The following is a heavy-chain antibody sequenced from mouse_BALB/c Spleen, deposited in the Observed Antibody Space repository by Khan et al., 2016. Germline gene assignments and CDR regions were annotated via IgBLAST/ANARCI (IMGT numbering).Heavy chain of an antibody. CDR2: INTYSGES. CDR1: GYTFTNYG. Sequence: QIQLVQSGPELKKPGKTVKISCKASGYTFTNYGMNWVKQAPGKGLKWMGWINTYSGESTYADDFKGRFAFSLETSANTAYLQINNPQNEDTATYFCARYRYYYGSSRYFDVWGAGTTVTVSS. CDR3: ARYRYYYGSSRYFDV. J-gene: IGHJ1*01. D-gene: IGHD1-1*01. V-gene: IGHV9-3-1*01.